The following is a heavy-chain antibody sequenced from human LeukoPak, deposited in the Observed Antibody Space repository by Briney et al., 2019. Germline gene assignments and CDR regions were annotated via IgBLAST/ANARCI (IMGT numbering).Heavy chain of an antibody. V-gene: IGHV3-23*01. D-gene: IGHD3-9*01. CDR1: GFTFSSYA. Sequence: GGSLRLSCAASGFTFSSYAMSWVRQAPGKGLEWVSAISGSGGSTYYADSVKGRFTISRDNSKNTLYLQMNSLRAEDTAVYYCAKEPPTYYDILTGYYNPAIDYWGQGTLVTVSS. CDR3: AKEPPTYYDILTGYYNPAIDY. J-gene: IGHJ4*02. CDR2: ISGSGGST.